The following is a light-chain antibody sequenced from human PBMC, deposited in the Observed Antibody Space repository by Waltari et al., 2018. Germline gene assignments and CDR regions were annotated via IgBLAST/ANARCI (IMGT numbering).Light chain of an antibody. CDR1: SGNIAGNY. J-gene: IGLJ3*02. Sequence: NFILTQPHPVSESPGKTVTISCTRSSGNIAGNYVHRYQQRPGSAPITVIYEDDQRPSGVPARFSGAIDSSSNSASLTISGLKTEDEADFYCQSYDSNSQGVFGGGIKLTVL. V-gene: IGLV6-57*03. CDR2: EDD. CDR3: QSYDSNSQGV.